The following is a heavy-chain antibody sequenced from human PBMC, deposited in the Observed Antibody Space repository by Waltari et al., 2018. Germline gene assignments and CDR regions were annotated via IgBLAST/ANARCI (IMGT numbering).Heavy chain of an antibody. CDR3: ARDTYYYGSGALGY. CDR2: ISYYGSNK. D-gene: IGHD3-10*01. CDR1: GFTFSSYA. V-gene: IGHV3-30-3*01. J-gene: IGHJ4*02. Sequence: QVQLVESGGGVVQPGRSLRLSCAASGFTFSSYAMHWVRQAPGKGLEWVAVISYYGSNKYYADSVKGRFTISRDNSKNTLYLQMNSLRAEDTAVYYCARDTYYYGSGALGYWGQGTLVTVSS.